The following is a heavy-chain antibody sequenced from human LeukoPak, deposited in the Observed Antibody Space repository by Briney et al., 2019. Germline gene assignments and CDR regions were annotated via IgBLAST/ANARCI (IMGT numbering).Heavy chain of an antibody. D-gene: IGHD5-12*01. V-gene: IGHV3-43*02. CDR2: ISGDGGST. CDR1: GFTFDDYA. Sequence: GGSLRLSCAASGFTFDDYAMHWVRQAPGKGLEWVSLISGDGGSTYYADSVKGRFTISRDNSKNSLYLQMNSLRTEDTALYYCAKDIGPATMETLFDYWGQGTQVTVSS. CDR3: AKDIGPATMETLFDY. J-gene: IGHJ4*02.